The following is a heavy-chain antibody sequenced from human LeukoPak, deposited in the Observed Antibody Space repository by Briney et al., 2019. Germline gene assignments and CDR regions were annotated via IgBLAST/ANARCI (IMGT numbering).Heavy chain of an antibody. V-gene: IGHV4-39*01. CDR3: ARPHVSGSSGWVPCYFDY. CDR1: GGSISSSSYY. Sequence: PSETLSLTCTVSGGSISSSSYYWGWIRQPPGKGLEWIGSIYYSGSTYYNPSLKGRVTISVDTSKNQFSLKLSSVTAADTAVYYCARPHVSGSSGWVPCYFDYWGQGTLVTVSS. D-gene: IGHD6-19*01. CDR2: IYYSGST. J-gene: IGHJ4*02.